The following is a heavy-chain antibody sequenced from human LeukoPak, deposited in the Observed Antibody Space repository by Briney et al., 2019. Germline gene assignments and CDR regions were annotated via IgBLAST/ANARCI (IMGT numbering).Heavy chain of an antibody. Sequence: GGSLRLSCAASGFTFSNAWMSWVRQAPGKGLEWVGRIKSKTDGGTADYAAPVKGRFTISKDDSKNTLYLQMNSLKTEDTAVYYCTTVYRGDVVDYWGQGTLVTVSS. D-gene: IGHD3-10*01. CDR2: IKSKTDGGTA. V-gene: IGHV3-15*01. CDR1: GFTFSNAW. CDR3: TTVYRGDVVDY. J-gene: IGHJ4*02.